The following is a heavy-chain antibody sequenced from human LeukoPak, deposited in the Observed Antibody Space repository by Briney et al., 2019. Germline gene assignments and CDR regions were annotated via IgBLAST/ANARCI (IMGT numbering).Heavy chain of an antibody. V-gene: IGHV5-51*01. CDR1: GYSFSSFW. Sequence: GESLKISCKAYGYSFSSFWIGWVRPMPGKGLEWSGIIYPGDSDIRYNTYFQGQVTISVDTSISTASLQCSSLKASDTAMYFCVRDTYIYGLGSYYGTVYWGQGTLVTVFS. J-gene: IGHJ4*01. CDR3: VRDTYIYGLGSYYGTVY. CDR2: IYPGDSDI. D-gene: IGHD1-1*01.